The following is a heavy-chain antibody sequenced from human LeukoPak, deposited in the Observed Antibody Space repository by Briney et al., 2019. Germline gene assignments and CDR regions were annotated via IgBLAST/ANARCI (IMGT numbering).Heavy chain of an antibody. Sequence: SETLSLTCTVSGGSISSYYWSWIRQPPGKGLEWIGYIYYSGSTNYNPSLKSRVTISVDTSKNQFSLKLSSVTAADTAVYYCARGTDYYGSGSYYHDYWGQGTLVTVSS. V-gene: IGHV4-59*01. CDR2: IYYSGST. J-gene: IGHJ4*02. CDR3: ARGTDYYGSGSYYHDY. D-gene: IGHD3-10*01. CDR1: GGSISSYY.